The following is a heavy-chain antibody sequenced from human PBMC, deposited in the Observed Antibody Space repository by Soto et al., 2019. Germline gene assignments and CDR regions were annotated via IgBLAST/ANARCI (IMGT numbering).Heavy chain of an antibody. CDR2: IYSGGST. CDR3: ARGSYDFWSGYSYFQH. V-gene: IGHV3-53*01. Sequence: GGSLRLSCASSGFTVSSNYMSWVRQAPGKGLEWVSVIYSGGSTYYADSVKGRFTISRDNSKNTLYLQMNSLRAEDTAVYYCARGSYDFWSGYSYFQHWGQGTLVTVSS. J-gene: IGHJ1*01. D-gene: IGHD3-3*01. CDR1: GFTVSSNY.